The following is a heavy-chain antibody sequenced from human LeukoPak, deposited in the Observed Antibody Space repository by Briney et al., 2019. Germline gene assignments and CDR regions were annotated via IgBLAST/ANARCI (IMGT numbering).Heavy chain of an antibody. Sequence: SETLSLTCAVYGGSFSGYYWSWIREPPGKGLEWIGEINHSGSTNYNPSLKSRVTISVDTSKNQFSLKLSSVTAADTAVYYCARGMDIVVVVAADYGMDVWGQGTAVTVSS. J-gene: IGHJ6*02. V-gene: IGHV4-34*01. CDR3: ARGMDIVVVVAADYGMDV. CDR1: GGSFSGYY. CDR2: INHSGST. D-gene: IGHD2-15*01.